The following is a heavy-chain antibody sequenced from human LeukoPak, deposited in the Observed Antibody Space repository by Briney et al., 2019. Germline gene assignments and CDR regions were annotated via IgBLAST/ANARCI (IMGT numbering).Heavy chain of an antibody. CDR2: ISRSGSDI. D-gene: IGHD6-19*01. J-gene: IGHJ4*02. CDR3: ARGAGRSGSDY. CDR1: GFSFSDHY. Sequence: GGSPRLSCAASGFSFSDHYMTWVRQAPGKGLEWLSYISRSGSDIDYAGSVKGRFTISRDNAKTSLYLQMNSLRAEDTAVYYCARGAGRSGSDYWGQGTLVTVSS. V-gene: IGHV3-11*01.